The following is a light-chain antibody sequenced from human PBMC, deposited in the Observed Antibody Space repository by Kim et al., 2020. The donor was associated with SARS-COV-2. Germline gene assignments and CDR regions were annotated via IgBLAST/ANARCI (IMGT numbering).Light chain of an antibody. CDR3: QKYDSAPWT. CDR1: QGISNY. J-gene: IGKJ1*01. Sequence: ASVGDGVTITCRASQGISNYLAWYQQKPGRVPRVLIYSASTLLSGVPSRFSGSRSGTDFTLTISSLQPEDGATYYCQKYDSAPWTFGQGTKVEIK. CDR2: SAS. V-gene: IGKV1-27*01.